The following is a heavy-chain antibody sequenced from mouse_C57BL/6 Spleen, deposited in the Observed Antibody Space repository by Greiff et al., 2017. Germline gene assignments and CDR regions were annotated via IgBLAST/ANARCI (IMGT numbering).Heavy chain of an antibody. D-gene: IGHD3-1*01. V-gene: IGHV1-69*01. CDR3: ARLARDDY. Sequence: VQLQQPGAELVMPGASVKLSCKASGYTFTSYWMHWVKQRPGQGLEWIGEIDPSDSYTNYNQKFKGKSTLTVDKSSSTAYMQLSSLTSEDSAVYYCARLARDDYWGQGTTLTVSS. J-gene: IGHJ2*01. CDR2: IDPSDSYT. CDR1: GYTFTSYW.